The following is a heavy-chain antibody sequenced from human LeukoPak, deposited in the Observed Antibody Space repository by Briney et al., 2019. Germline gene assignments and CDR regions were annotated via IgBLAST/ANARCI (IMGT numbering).Heavy chain of an antibody. CDR3: ARGLSAVKGDAFDL. CDR2: INVVGET. D-gene: IGHD4-17*01. J-gene: IGHJ3*01. V-gene: IGHV3-48*03. CDR1: GFTVTTNE. Sequence: GGSLRLSCAVSGFTVTTNEMNWVRQAPGKGPEWLSYINVVGETKYADSVKGRFTISRDSAKNSVYLQMDSLRAEDTALYYCARGLSAVKGDAFDLWGQGTMVTVS.